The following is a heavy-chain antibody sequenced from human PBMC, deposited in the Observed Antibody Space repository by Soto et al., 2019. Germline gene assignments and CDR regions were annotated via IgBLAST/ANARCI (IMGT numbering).Heavy chain of an antibody. V-gene: IGHV1-2*04. CDR1: GYTFTGYY. CDR2: INPNSGGT. D-gene: IGHD3-10*01. J-gene: IGHJ6*02. CDR3: ARDITMVRGVIDYYYYGMDV. Sequence: QVPLVQSGAEVKKPGASVKVSCKASGYTFTGYYMHWVRQAPGQGLEWMGWINPNSGGTNYAQKFQGWVTMTRDTSISTAYMELSRLRSDDTAVYYCARDITMVRGVIDYYYYGMDVWGQGTTVTVSS.